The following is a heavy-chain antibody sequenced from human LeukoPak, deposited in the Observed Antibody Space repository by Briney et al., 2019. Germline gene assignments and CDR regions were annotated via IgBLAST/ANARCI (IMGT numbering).Heavy chain of an antibody. CDR3: ARGYGSGSPSWFDP. Sequence: SETLSLTCTVSGGSISGYYWSWIRQPPGKGLEWIGYINHSGSTKYNPSLKSRVTISVDTSKNQLSLNLSSVTAADTAVYYCARGYGSGSPSWFDPWGQGTLVTVSS. J-gene: IGHJ5*02. CDR1: GGSISGYY. V-gene: IGHV4-59*12. D-gene: IGHD3-10*01. CDR2: INHSGST.